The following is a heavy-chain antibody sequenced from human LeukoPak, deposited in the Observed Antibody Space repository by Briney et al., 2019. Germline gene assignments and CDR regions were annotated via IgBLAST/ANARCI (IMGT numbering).Heavy chain of an antibody. V-gene: IGHV3-11*01. Sequence: PGGSLRLSCAASGFTFSDYYMSWIRQAPGKGLEWVSYISSSGSTIYYADSVKGRFTISRDNAKNSLYLQMNSLRAEDMALYYCAKDVRYYDSSGYFDYWGQGTLVTVSS. J-gene: IGHJ4*02. CDR3: AKDVRYYDSSGYFDY. CDR2: ISSSGSTI. CDR1: GFTFSDYY. D-gene: IGHD3-22*01.